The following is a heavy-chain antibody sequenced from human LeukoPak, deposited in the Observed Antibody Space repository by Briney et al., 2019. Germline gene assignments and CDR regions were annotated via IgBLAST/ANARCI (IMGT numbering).Heavy chain of an antibody. CDR3: AAKFQH. J-gene: IGHJ1*01. V-gene: IGHV4-34*01. CDR1: GGSISSYY. CDR2: INHSGST. Sequence: ASETLSLTCTVSGGSISSYYWSWIRQPPGKGLEWIGEINHSGSTNYNPSLKSRVTISVDTSKNQFSLKLSSVTAADTAVYYCAAKFQHWGQGTLVTVSS.